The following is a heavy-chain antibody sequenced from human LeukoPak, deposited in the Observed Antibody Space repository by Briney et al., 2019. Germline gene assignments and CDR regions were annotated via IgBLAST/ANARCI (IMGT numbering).Heavy chain of an antibody. CDR1: GYTLTSYG. CDR2: ISAYNGNT. J-gene: IGHJ6*03. D-gene: IGHD2-2*01. V-gene: IGHV1-18*01. CDR3: ARGPIIDIVVVPAAADYYHMDV. Sequence: ASVQVSCKASGYTLTSYGISWVRQAPGQELEWMGWISAYNGNTRYAQKLEGRVTMTTDSSTSTASMELRSLRSDDTAVYYCARGPIIDIVVVPAAADYYHMDVWGKGTTVTVSS.